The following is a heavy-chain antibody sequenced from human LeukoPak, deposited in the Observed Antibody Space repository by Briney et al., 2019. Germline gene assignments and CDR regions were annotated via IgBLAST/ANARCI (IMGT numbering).Heavy chain of an antibody. J-gene: IGHJ4*02. V-gene: IGHV4-39*01. Sequence: SETLSLTCTVSGGSISSSSYYWGWIRQPPAKGLEWIGSIYYGVSTYYNPSLKSRVTISVDTSKNQFSLKLSSVTAADTAVYYCARHGYNYGHFDYWGQGTLVTVSS. D-gene: IGHD5-18*01. CDR3: ARHGYNYGHFDY. CDR2: IYYGVST. CDR1: GGSISSSSYY.